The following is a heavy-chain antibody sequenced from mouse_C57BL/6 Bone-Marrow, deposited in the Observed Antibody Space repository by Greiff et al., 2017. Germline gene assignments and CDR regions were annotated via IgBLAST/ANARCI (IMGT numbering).Heavy chain of an antibody. V-gene: IGHV1-76*01. CDR1: GYTFTDYY. J-gene: IGHJ3*01. CDR3: AIYYGSSPSWFAY. CDR2: IYPGSGNT. Sequence: QVQLKESGAELVRPGASVKLSCKASGYTFTDYYINWVKQRPGQGLEWIARIYPGSGNTYYNEKFKGKATLTAEKSSSTAYMQLSSLTSEDSAVYFCAIYYGSSPSWFAYWGQGTLVTVSA. D-gene: IGHD1-1*01.